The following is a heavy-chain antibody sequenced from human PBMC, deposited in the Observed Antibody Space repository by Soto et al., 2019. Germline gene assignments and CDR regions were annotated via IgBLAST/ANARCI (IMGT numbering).Heavy chain of an antibody. CDR1: GFTFSSYG. CDR3: AKGSSYYDFWSGYYTSYYFDY. CDR2: ISYDGSNK. D-gene: IGHD3-3*01. J-gene: IGHJ4*02. V-gene: IGHV3-30*18. Sequence: PGGSLRLSCAASGFTFSSYGMHWVRQAPGKGLEWVAVISYDGSNKYYADSVKGRFTISRDNSKNTLYLQMNSLRAEDTAVYYCAKGSSYYDFWSGYYTSYYFDYWGQGTLVTVSS.